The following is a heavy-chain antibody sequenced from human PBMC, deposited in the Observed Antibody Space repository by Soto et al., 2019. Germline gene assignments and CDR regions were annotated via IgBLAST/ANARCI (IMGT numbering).Heavy chain of an antibody. CDR2: ITYTGVST. CDR3: AKASVWYPYFDS. CDR1: EFSFDDYA. D-gene: IGHD6-13*01. Sequence: PGGSLRLSCAASEFSFDDYAMSWVRQAPGKGLEWVSSITYTGVSTYYADSMKGRFTISRDNSKDTLYLQMNSLRAEDTAIYYCAKASVWYPYFDSWGQGTLVTVSS. V-gene: IGHV3-23*01. J-gene: IGHJ4*02.